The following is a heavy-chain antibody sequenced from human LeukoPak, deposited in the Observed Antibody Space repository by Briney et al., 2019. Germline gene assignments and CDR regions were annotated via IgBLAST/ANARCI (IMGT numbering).Heavy chain of an antibody. CDR3: AREGATVTTFDY. CDR2: IGSGGSTK. D-gene: IGHD4-17*01. J-gene: IGHJ4*02. Sequence: GGSLRLSCAASGFSFSDYYMTWIRQAPGKGLEWLSYIGSGGSTKNYADSVKGRFTISRDNAKNSLFLQLNSLRVEDTAVYYCAREGATVTTFDYWGQGTLVTVSS. CDR1: GFSFSDYY. V-gene: IGHV3-11*04.